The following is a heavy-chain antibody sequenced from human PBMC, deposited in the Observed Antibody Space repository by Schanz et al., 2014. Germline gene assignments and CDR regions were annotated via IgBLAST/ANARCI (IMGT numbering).Heavy chain of an antibody. V-gene: IGHV3-23*04. Sequence: EVQLVESGGGLVQPGGSLRLSCAASGFTFSSYAMSWVRQAPGKGLEWVSAISGGGGSTYYADSVKGRFTISRDNSKNTLYLQMNSLGDEDTAVYYCASALTTWGGMDVWGQGTTVTVSS. CDR1: GFTFSSYA. D-gene: IGHD4-4*01. J-gene: IGHJ6*02. CDR3: ASALTTWGGMDV. CDR2: ISGGGGST.